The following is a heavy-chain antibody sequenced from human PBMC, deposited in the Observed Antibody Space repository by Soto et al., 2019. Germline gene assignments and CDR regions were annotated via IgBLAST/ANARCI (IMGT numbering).Heavy chain of an antibody. CDR2: INHSGST. CDR3: ARGASVLRFLEWLPQAGYFDY. CDR1: GGSFSGYY. Sequence: SETLSLTCAVYGGSFSGYYWSWIRQPPGKGLEWIGEINHSGSTNYNPSLKSRVTISVDTSKNQFSLKLSSVTAADTAVYYCARGASVLRFLEWLPQAGYFDYWGQGTLVTVSS. D-gene: IGHD3-3*01. V-gene: IGHV4-34*01. J-gene: IGHJ4*02.